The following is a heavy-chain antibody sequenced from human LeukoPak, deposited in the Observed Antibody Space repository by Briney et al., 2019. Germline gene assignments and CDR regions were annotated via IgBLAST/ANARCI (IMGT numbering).Heavy chain of an antibody. CDR1: GFTFSSYG. D-gene: IGHD1-26*01. CDR3: ARAPTSYYYFDY. J-gene: IGHJ4*02. V-gene: IGHV3-33*01. CDR2: IWYDGSNK. Sequence: RSLRLSCAASGFTFSSYGLHWVRQAPGKGLEWVAVIWYDGSNKYYADSVKGRFTISRDNSKNTLYLQMNSLRAEDTAVYYCARAPTSYYYFDYWGQGTLVTVSS.